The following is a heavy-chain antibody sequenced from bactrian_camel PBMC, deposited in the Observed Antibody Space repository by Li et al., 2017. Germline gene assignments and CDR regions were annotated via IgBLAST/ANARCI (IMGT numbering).Heavy chain of an antibody. CDR2: IYRTEGTT. D-gene: IGHD1*01. CDR3: AATTWDYEKGLLVPTNFLY. J-gene: IGHJ4*01. CDR1: GCSDSSNQC. V-gene: IGHV3S40*01. Sequence: VQLVESGGGSVQTGGSLRLSCVVSGCSDSSNQCMSWFRQVPGKQREAVAGIYRTEGTTYYADAVKGRLTISQDNAKNTVYLQMNSLKAEDTGMYYCAATTWDYEKGLLVPTNFLYWGRGTQVTVS.